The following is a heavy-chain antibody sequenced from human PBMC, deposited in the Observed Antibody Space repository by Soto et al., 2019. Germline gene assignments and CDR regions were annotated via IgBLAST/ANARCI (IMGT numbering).Heavy chain of an antibody. CDR2: IDPSDSYT. Sequence: ESLKISCKGSGYSFTSYWITWVRQLPVKGLEWMGRIDPSDSYTTYSPSFQGHIAISVDKSISTAYLQWTSLKASDTAMYYCARHEGVPAADGLDVWGQGTTVTVSS. J-gene: IGHJ6*02. CDR3: ARHEGVPAADGLDV. V-gene: IGHV5-10-1*01. CDR1: GYSFTSYW. D-gene: IGHD2-2*01.